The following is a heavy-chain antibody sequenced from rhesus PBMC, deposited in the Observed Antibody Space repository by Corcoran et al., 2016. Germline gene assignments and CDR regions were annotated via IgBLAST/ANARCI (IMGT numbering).Heavy chain of an antibody. V-gene: IGHV4-80*01. CDR2: IFGNSGNS. J-gene: IGHJ4*01. CDR3: ARSGYGSGGVY. CDR1: GASISRYW. Sequence: QVQLQESGPGLVKPSETLSLTCAVSGASISRYWWSWIRQPPGKGLEWIGEIFGNSGNSYDNPSLKSRVSISKDASKNQFSLKLSAVTAADTAVYYCARSGYGSGGVYWGQGILVTVSS. D-gene: IGHD4-4*01.